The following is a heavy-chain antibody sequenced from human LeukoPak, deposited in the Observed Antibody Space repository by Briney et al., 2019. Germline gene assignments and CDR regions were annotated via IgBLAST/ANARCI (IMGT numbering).Heavy chain of an antibody. V-gene: IGHV3-23*01. CDR1: GFTFSSYA. J-gene: IGHJ4*02. D-gene: IGHD6-6*01. CDR3: AKGSSSSRPYYFDY. Sequence: PGGSLRLPCAASGFTFSSYAMGWVRQAPGKGLEWISAITSGGGSTYHADSVKGRFTISRDNSRNTLYVQMDSLRVEDTAVYYCAKGSSSSRPYYFDYWGQGTLVTVSS. CDR2: ITSGGGST.